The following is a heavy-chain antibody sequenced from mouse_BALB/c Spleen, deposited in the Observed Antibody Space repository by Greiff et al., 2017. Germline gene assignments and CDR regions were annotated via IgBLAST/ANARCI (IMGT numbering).Heavy chain of an antibody. CDR3: ARGGNYEDYYAMDY. CDR2: ISSGGST. CDR1: GFTFSSYA. D-gene: IGHD2-1*01. J-gene: IGHJ4*01. V-gene: IGHV5-6-5*01. Sequence: EVQVVESGGGLVKPGGSLKLSCAASGFTFSSYAMSWVRQTPEKRLEWVASISSGGSTYYPDSVKGRFTISRDNARNILYLQMSSLRSEDTAMYYCARGGNYEDYYAMDYWGQGTSVTVSS.